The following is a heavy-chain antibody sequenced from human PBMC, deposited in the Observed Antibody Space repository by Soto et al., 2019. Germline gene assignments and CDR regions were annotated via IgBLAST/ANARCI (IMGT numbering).Heavy chain of an antibody. CDR2: ISDDGDNK. CDR1: GFTFSNYA. V-gene: IGHV3-30-3*01. D-gene: IGHD3-9*01. CDR3: ARPGSGYDVLTGRYFYYYHAMDV. J-gene: IGHJ6*02. Sequence: QVQVVESGGGVVQPGWSLRLSCAASGFTFSNYAMHWVRQAPGKGLEWVAVISDDGDNKYYADSVKGRFTISRDNSKNTLDLQMNSLRVEDTAVYFCARPGSGYDVLTGRYFYYYHAMDVWGQGTTVTVSS.